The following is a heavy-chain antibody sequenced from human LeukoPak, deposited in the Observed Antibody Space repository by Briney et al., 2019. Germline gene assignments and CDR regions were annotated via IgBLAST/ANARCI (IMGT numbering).Heavy chain of an antibody. CDR1: GFTFSSYA. CDR2: ISSNGGST. CDR3: ARDDSTSSGYDY. V-gene: IGHV3-64*01. Sequence: GGSLRLSCAASGFTFSSYAMHWVRQAPGKGLEYVSAISSNGGSTYYANSVKGRFTISRDNSKNTLYLQMGSLRAEDMAVYYCARDDSTSSGYDYWGHGTLVTVSS. D-gene: IGHD2-2*01. J-gene: IGHJ4*01.